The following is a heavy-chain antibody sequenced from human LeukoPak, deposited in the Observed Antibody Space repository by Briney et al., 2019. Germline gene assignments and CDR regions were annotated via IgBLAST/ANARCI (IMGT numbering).Heavy chain of an antibody. V-gene: IGHV3-30*02. CDR1: GLTFSSYG. CDR3: AKDPSGNGPAAAYWFDP. CDR2: IQYDGSNE. J-gene: IGHJ5*02. Sequence: PGGSLRLSCAPSGLTFSSYGMHWVRQAPGQGLEWVAYIQYDGSNEQYGDSVKGRFSISRDSSKNILYLQMNSLRAEDTAVYYCAKDPSGNGPAAAYWFDPWGQGTLVTVSS. D-gene: IGHD4-23*01.